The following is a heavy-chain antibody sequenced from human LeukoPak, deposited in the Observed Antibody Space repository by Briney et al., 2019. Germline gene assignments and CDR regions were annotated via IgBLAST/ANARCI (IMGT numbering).Heavy chain of an antibody. J-gene: IGHJ6*03. D-gene: IGHD1-1*01. CDR2: VDHTGST. Sequence: SETLSLTCSVSDDSITMYYGTWIRQPPGKGLEWIGYVDHTGSTNFNPSLNGPVSISRDTTKNLFSLRLRSVTAADTAVYFCARGRVSSSTWYSTYYYYFYMDVWGKGTTVTVSS. V-gene: IGHV4-59*01. CDR1: DDSITMYY. CDR3: ARGRVSSSTWYSTYYYYFYMDV.